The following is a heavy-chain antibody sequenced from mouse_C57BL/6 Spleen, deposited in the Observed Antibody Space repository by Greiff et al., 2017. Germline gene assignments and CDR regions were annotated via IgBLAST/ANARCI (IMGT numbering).Heavy chain of an antibody. Sequence: QVQLQQSGPELVKPGASVKISCKASGYAFSGSWMNWVKQRPGKGLEWIGRIYPGDGDTNYNGKFKGKATLTADKSSSTAYMQLSSLTSEDSAVSFCARGGTVVGNYFDYWGQGTTLTVSS. D-gene: IGHD1-1*01. V-gene: IGHV1-82*01. J-gene: IGHJ2*01. CDR1: GYAFSGSW. CDR3: ARGGTVVGNYFDY. CDR2: IYPGDGDT.